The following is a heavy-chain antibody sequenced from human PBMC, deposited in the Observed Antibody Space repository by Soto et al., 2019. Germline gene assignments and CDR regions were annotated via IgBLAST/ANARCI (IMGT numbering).Heavy chain of an antibody. Sequence: GASVKVSCKASGYTFTSYGISWVRQAPGQGLEWMGWISAYNGNTNYAQKLQGRVTMTTDTSTSTAYMELRSLRSDDTAVYYCASHPDVLRYCHWAYMGDYYYGMGGWGQETTVTVSS. V-gene: IGHV1-18*04. D-gene: IGHD3-9*01. CDR1: GYTFTSYG. CDR3: ASHPDVLRYCHWAYMGDYYYGMGG. CDR2: ISAYNGNT. J-gene: IGHJ6*02.